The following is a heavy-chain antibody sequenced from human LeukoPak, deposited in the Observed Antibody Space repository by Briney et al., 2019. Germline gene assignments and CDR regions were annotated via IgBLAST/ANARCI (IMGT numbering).Heavy chain of an antibody. CDR2: INHSGST. D-gene: IGHD4-23*01. CDR1: GGSFSGYY. J-gene: IGHJ4*02. V-gene: IGHV4-34*01. CDR3: ARGLLRGGNSAVNFDY. Sequence: SETLSLTCTVYGGSFSGYYWSWIRQPPGKGLEWIGEINHSGSTNYNPSLKSRVTISVDTPKNQFSLKLSSVTAADTAVYYCARGLLRGGNSAVNFDYWGQGTLVTVSS.